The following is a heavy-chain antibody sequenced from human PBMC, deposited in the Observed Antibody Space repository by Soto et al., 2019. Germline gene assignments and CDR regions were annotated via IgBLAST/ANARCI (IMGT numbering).Heavy chain of an antibody. J-gene: IGHJ6*02. V-gene: IGHV5-51*01. D-gene: IGHD6-13*01. CDR2: IYPGDSDT. CDR1: GYSFTSYW. Sequence: KRCGESLKISCKGSGYSFTSYWIGWVRQMPGKGLEWMGIIYPGDSDTRYSPSFQGQVTISADKSISTAYLQWSSLKASDTAMYYCATRVQDPGKYYYGMDVWGQGTTVTVSS. CDR3: ATRVQDPGKYYYGMDV.